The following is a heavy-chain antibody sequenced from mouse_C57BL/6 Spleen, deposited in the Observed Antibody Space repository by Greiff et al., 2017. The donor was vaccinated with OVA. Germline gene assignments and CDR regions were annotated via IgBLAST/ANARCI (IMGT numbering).Heavy chain of an antibody. Sequence: EVMLVESGGGLVKPGGSLKLSCAASGFTFSSYAMSWVRQTPEKRLEWVATISDGGSYTYYPDNVTGRFTIARDNAKNHLYLQMSHLKSEDTSMHYCAREIPYYSNDLYFDYWGQGTTLTVSS. CDR2: ISDGGSYT. CDR1: GFTFSSYA. CDR3: AREIPYYSNDLYFDY. V-gene: IGHV5-4*01. J-gene: IGHJ2*01. D-gene: IGHD2-5*01.